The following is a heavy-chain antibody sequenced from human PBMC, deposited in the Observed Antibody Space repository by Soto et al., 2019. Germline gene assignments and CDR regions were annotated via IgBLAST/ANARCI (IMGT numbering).Heavy chain of an antibody. Sequence: SETLSLTCAVYGGSFSGYYWSWIRQPPGKGLEWIGHVYYSGSPNYNPSLKSRVTISVDTSKSQFSLKLSSVTAADTAVYYCARDVSPTYWGQGMLVT. J-gene: IGHJ4*02. CDR1: GGSFSGYY. V-gene: IGHV4-34*11. CDR3: ARDVSPTY. CDR2: VYYSGSP.